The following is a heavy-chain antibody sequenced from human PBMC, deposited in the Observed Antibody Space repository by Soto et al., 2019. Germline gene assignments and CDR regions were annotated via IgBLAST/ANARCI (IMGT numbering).Heavy chain of an antibody. CDR3: ARAIAAAGNAMDV. D-gene: IGHD6-13*01. CDR1: GFTFSSYD. V-gene: IGHV3-13*01. J-gene: IGHJ6*02. Sequence: EVQLVESGGGLVQPGGSLRLSCAASGFTFSSYDMHWVRQATGKGLEWVSAIGTAGDTYYPGSVKGRFTISRENAKNPLYLQMNSLRAEDTAVYYCARAIAAAGNAMDVWGQGTTVTVSS. CDR2: IGTAGDT.